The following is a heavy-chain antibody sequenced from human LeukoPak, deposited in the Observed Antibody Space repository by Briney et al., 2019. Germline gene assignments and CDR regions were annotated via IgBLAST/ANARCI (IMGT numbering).Heavy chain of an antibody. CDR2: IYYSGST. CDR1: GGSISSYY. CDR3: ARLSWNDAEEYTEGYYFDY. Sequence: SETLSLTCTVSGGSISSYYWSWIRQPPGTGLEWIGYIYYSGSTNYNPSLKSRVTISVDTSKNQFSLKLSSVTAADTAVYYCARLSWNDAEEYTEGYYFDYWGQGTLVTVSS. D-gene: IGHD1-1*01. V-gene: IGHV4-59*08. J-gene: IGHJ4*02.